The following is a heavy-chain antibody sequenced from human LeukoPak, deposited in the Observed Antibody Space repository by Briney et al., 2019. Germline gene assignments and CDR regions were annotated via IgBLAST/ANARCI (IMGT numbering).Heavy chain of an antibody. CDR2: IYSSGTT. J-gene: IGHJ4*02. V-gene: IGHV3-66*01. CDR1: GFIVSDSY. Sequence: GGSLRLSCAASGFIVSDSYMSWVRQAPGKGLELVSVIYSSGTTYYAESVKGRFTISRDNSKNTLFLQMNSLRVEDTAVYYCARVPAALHFDHWGQGTLVTVSS. CDR3: ARVPAALHFDH. D-gene: IGHD2-2*01.